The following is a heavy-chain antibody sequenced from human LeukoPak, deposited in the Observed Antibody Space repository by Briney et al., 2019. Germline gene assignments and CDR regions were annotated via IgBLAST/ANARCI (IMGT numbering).Heavy chain of an antibody. Sequence: GGSLRLSCAASGFTFSSYSMNWVRQAPGKGLECVSSISSSSSYIYYADSVKGRFTISRDNAKNSLYLQMNSLRAEDTAVYYCARGGPYYDSSGQIYFDYWGQGTLVTVSS. D-gene: IGHD3-22*01. CDR1: GFTFSSYS. CDR3: ARGGPYYDSSGQIYFDY. V-gene: IGHV3-21*01. J-gene: IGHJ4*02. CDR2: ISSSSSYI.